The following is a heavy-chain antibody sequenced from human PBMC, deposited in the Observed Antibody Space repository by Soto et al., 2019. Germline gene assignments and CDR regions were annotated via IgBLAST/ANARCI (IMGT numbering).Heavy chain of an antibody. CDR2: IVPLFGTP. CDR1: GGTFSDLA. Sequence: QVHLVQSGAEVKKPGSSVKVSCKTSGGTFSDLAFSWVRQAPRQGLEWVGGIVPLFGTPDYAQKFQGRVTINADESSITVYMELRSLRSEDTAVYYCASERVAEMATGGYFDNWGQGTLVTVSS. CDR3: ASERVAEMATGGYFDN. D-gene: IGHD5-12*01. V-gene: IGHV1-69*01. J-gene: IGHJ4*02.